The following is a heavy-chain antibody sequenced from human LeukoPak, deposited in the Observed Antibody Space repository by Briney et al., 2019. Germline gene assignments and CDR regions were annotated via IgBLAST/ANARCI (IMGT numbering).Heavy chain of an antibody. J-gene: IGHJ6*04. V-gene: IGHV4-34*01. CDR2: INHSGST. CDR1: GGSFSGYY. CDR3: ARGLPHLYQPLYYYYGMDV. Sequence: SETLSLTCAVYGGSFSGYYWSWIRQPPGKGLGWIGEINHSGSTNYNPSLKSRVTISVDTSKNQFSLKLSSVTAADTAVYYCARGLPHLYQPLYYYYGMDVWGKGTTVTVSS. D-gene: IGHD2-2*01.